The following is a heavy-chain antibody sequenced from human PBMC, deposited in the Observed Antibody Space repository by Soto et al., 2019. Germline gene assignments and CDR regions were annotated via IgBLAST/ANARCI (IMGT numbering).Heavy chain of an antibody. CDR1: GFTFSSYA. D-gene: IGHD2-15*01. J-gene: IGHJ4*02. CDR2: ISGSGGST. V-gene: IGHV3-23*01. CDR3: ANFAENEDMVVVVAATN. Sequence: EVQLLESGGGLVQPGGSLRLSCAASGFTFSSYAMSWVRQAPGKGLEWVSAISGSGGSTYYADSVKGRFTISRDNSKNTLYLQMNSLRAEDMAVYYCANFAENEDMVVVVAATNWGQGTLVTVSS.